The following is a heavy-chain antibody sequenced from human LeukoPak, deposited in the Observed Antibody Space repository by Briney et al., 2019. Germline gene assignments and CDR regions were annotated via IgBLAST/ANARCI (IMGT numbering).Heavy chain of an antibody. J-gene: IGHJ4*02. D-gene: IGHD6-6*01. CDR1: GGSISSYY. Sequence: ASETLSLTCTVSGGSISSYYWSWTRQPPGKGLEWIGYIYYTGNNNYNPSLASRVNISVDTSKNQFSLNLRSVTAADTAVYYCARWGSIAVARFDYWGQGTLVTVSS. CDR3: ARWGSIAVARFDY. CDR2: IYYTGNN. V-gene: IGHV4-59*01.